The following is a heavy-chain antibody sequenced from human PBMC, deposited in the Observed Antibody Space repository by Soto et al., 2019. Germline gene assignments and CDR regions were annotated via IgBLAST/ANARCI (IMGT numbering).Heavy chain of an antibody. V-gene: IGHV3-21*01. CDR3: AREPQGIAAALDY. J-gene: IGHJ4*02. CDR2: ISSSGSFI. CDR1: GFTFRTYG. D-gene: IGHD6-13*01. Sequence: PGGSLRLSCAVSGFTFRTYGMNWVRRAPGGGLEWVASISSSGSFIYYADSVKGRFTISRDDAEKSLYLQMNSLRAEDTGLYYCAREPQGIAAALDYWGQGTLVTVSS.